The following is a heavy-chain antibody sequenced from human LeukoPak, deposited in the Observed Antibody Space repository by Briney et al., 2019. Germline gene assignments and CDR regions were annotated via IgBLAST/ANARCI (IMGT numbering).Heavy chain of an antibody. CDR1: GGSISSYY. CDR3: ARALQQQLAPYYYYYYMDV. J-gene: IGHJ6*03. CDR2: IYYSGST. Sequence: SETLSLTCTVSGGSISSYYWSWIRQPPGKGLEWIGYIYYSGSTNYNPSLKSRVTISVDTSKNQFSLKLSSVTAADTAVYYCARALQQQLAPYYYYYYMDVWGKGTTVTVSS. V-gene: IGHV4-59*01. D-gene: IGHD6-13*01.